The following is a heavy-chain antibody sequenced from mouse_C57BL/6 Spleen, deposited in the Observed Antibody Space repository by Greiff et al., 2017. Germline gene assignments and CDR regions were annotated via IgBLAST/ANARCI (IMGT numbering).Heavy chain of an antibody. CDR1: GYAFSSSW. V-gene: IGHV1-82*01. CDR2: IYPGDGDT. D-gene: IGHD1-1*01. J-gene: IGHJ2*01. Sequence: QVQLQQSGPELVKPGASVKISCTASGYAFSSSWMNWVQQRPGKGLEWIGRIYPGDGDTNYNGKFKGKATLTADKSSSTDYMQLSSLTSEDSAVYFCARSYYYGSSYFFDYWGQGTTLTVSS. CDR3: ARSYYYGSSYFFDY.